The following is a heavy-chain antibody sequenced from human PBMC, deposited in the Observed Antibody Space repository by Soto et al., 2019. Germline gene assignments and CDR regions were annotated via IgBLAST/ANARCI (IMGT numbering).Heavy chain of an antibody. V-gene: IGHV3-23*01. D-gene: IGHD3-9*01. Sequence: GGSLRLSCAASGFIFGTYTMNWVRQAPGKGLEWVSALGGGGDTHYAESVKGRFTISRDYSKNILLLQMNSLRDEDSAIYYCTKDRHPDGIWTFDSWGQGTLVTVSS. J-gene: IGHJ4*02. CDR3: TKDRHPDGIWTFDS. CDR1: GFIFGTYT. CDR2: LGGGGDT.